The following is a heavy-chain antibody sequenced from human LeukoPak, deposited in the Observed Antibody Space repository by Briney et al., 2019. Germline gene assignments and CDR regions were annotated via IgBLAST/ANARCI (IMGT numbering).Heavy chain of an antibody. Sequence: GGSLRLSCEASGIAVSSNVMNWVRQAPGKGLEWVSSISSSSSYIYYADSVKGRFTISRDNAKSSLYLQMNSLRAEDTAVYYCARGGAARPDYWGQGTLVTVFS. CDR2: ISSSSSYI. V-gene: IGHV3-21*01. J-gene: IGHJ4*02. D-gene: IGHD6-6*01. CDR1: GIAVSSNV. CDR3: ARGGAARPDY.